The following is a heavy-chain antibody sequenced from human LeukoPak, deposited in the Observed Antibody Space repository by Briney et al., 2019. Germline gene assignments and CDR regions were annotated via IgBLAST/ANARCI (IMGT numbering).Heavy chain of an antibody. CDR1: GGSISSGGYY. D-gene: IGHD3-3*01. J-gene: IGHJ3*02. V-gene: IGHV4-30-4*08. Sequence: PSETLSLTCTVSGGSISSGGYYWSRIRQPPGKGLEWIGYIYYSGSTYYNPSLKSRVTISVDTSKNQFSLKLSSVTAADTAVYYCARGLITIFGVVMTAFDIWGQGTMVTVSS. CDR2: IYYSGST. CDR3: ARGLITIFGVVMTAFDI.